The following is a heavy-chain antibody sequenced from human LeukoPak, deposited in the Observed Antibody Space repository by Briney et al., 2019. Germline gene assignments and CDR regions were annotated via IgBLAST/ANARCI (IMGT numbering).Heavy chain of an antibody. CDR2: IRYDGSNK. J-gene: IGHJ4*02. CDR3: AKDGLDGYKLQGPDY. D-gene: IGHD5-24*01. Sequence: GGPLRLSCAASGFTFSSYGMHWVRQARGKGLEWVAFIRYDGSNKYYADSVKGRFTISRDNSKNTLYLQMNSLRAEDTAVYYCAKDGLDGYKLQGPDYWGQGTLVTVSS. V-gene: IGHV3-30*02. CDR1: GFTFSSYG.